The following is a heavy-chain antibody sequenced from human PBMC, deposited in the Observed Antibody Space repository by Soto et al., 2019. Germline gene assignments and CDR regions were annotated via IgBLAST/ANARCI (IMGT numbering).Heavy chain of an antibody. CDR1: GGSISSGGYY. Sequence: SETLSLTCTVSGGSISSGGYYWSWIRQHPGRGLEWIGYIYYSGSTYYNPSLKSRVTISVDTSKNQFSLKLSSVTAAGTAVYYCARAHDYGDYRIRDWFDPWGQGTLVTVSS. J-gene: IGHJ5*02. V-gene: IGHV4-31*03. CDR3: ARAHDYGDYRIRDWFDP. CDR2: IYYSGST. D-gene: IGHD4-17*01.